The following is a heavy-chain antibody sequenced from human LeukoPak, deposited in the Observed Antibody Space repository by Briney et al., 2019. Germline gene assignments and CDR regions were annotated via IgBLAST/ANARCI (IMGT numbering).Heavy chain of an antibody. J-gene: IGHJ4*02. CDR2: IIPIFGAA. Sequence: SVKVSCKASGGTFSSYAISWVRQAPGQGLEWMGGIIPIFGAANYAQKFQGRVTITADESTSTAYMELSSLRSEDTAVYYCATDREGTGLHFDYWGQGTLVTVSS. CDR3: ATDREGTGLHFDY. D-gene: IGHD1-1*01. CDR1: GGTFSSYA. V-gene: IGHV1-69*13.